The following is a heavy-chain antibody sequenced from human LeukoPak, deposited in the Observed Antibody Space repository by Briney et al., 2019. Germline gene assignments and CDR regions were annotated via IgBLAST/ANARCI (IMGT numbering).Heavy chain of an antibody. CDR2: ISSSSSYM. CDR3: AKGKWGLTINNFDV. Sequence: PGGSLRLSCATSGFTFSSYNMNWVRQVPGKGLEWVSSISSSSSYMYYADSVKGRFTISRDNAQNLLYLHMNSLRAEDTAVYYCAKGKWGLTINNFDVWGQGTMVTVSS. V-gene: IGHV3-21*04. CDR1: GFTFSSYN. J-gene: IGHJ3*01. D-gene: IGHD4/OR15-4a*01.